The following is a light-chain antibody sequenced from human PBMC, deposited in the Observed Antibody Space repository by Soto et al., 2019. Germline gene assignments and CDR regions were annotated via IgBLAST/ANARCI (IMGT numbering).Light chain of an antibody. Sequence: DIQMTQSPSTLSASIGDRVTITCRANQSISVWLAWYQQKPGKAPNLLIYDASSLESGVPSRFSGSGSGTEFTLTITSLQPDDFATYYCQQYNSYSPEAFGQGTKVDIK. CDR2: DAS. J-gene: IGKJ1*01. CDR3: QQYNSYSPEA. V-gene: IGKV1-5*01. CDR1: QSISVW.